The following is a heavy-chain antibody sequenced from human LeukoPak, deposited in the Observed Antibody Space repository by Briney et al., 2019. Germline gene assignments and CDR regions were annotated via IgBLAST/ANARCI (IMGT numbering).Heavy chain of an antibody. D-gene: IGHD5-18*01. V-gene: IGHV3-21*01. CDR2: ISSSSGYL. Sequence: GGSLRLSCVASGFPFRSFSMNCVRQAPGKGLEWVSSISSSSGYLYYADLLKGRFTISRDNAKNSLYLQMNSLSAEDTAVYYCARLALDTSMVTDYWGQGTLVTVSS. CDR3: ARLALDTSMVTDY. J-gene: IGHJ4*02. CDR1: GFPFRSFS.